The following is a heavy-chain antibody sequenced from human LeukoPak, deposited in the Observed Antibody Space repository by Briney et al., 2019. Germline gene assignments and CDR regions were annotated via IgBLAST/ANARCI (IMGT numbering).Heavy chain of an antibody. Sequence: ASVKVSCKASGGTFSTYAISWVRQAPGQGLEWMGGIIPIFGTANYAQKFQGRVTITADESTSTAYTELSSLRSEDTAVYYCASEIAYCGGDCYSRFDYWGQGTLVTVSS. CDR1: GGTFSTYA. CDR2: IIPIFGTA. J-gene: IGHJ4*02. CDR3: ASEIAYCGGDCYSRFDY. V-gene: IGHV1-69*01. D-gene: IGHD2-21*01.